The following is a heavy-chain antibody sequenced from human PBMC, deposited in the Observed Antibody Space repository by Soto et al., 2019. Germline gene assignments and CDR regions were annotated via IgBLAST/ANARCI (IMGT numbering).Heavy chain of an antibody. CDR1: GGTFGSYA. CDR2: IMPVSGAA. V-gene: IGHV1-69*01. Sequence: QVQLVQSGAEVKKPGSSVNVSCKASGGTFGSYAFSWVRQAPGQGLEWMGGIMPVSGAAHYAQKFQGRVTITADESTSTAYMELSSLSSQDTAVYYCATALGCRSTSCTLDYWGQGTRVIVSS. J-gene: IGHJ4*02. D-gene: IGHD2-2*01. CDR3: ATALGCRSTSCTLDY.